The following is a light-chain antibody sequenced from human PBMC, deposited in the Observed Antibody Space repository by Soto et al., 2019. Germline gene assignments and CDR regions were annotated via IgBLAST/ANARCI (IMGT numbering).Light chain of an antibody. Sequence: DIQMTQSPSSLSASIGDSVTITCRASQTIIGYLNWYQQKPGKAPRLLINAASNLQSGVPSRFRGSGPETDFTLTITSLRPEDFATYYCQQSYTTPRTFGQGTKVDIK. CDR1: QTIIGY. CDR3: QQSYTTPRT. J-gene: IGKJ1*01. CDR2: AAS. V-gene: IGKV1-39*01.